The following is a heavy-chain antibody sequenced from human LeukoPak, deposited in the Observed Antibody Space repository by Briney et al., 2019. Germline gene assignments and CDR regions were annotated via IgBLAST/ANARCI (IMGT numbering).Heavy chain of an antibody. J-gene: IGHJ6*03. CDR1: GITVSTNY. CDR2: IYSGGAT. V-gene: IGHV3-66*02. Sequence: PGGSLRLSCAASGITVSTNYMSWVRQAPGKGLEWVSIIYSGGATYYADSVKGRFTISRDNSKNTLYLQMNSLRAEDTAVYYCAKDHGNHLYYTDVWGKGTTVTVSS. D-gene: IGHD1-14*01. CDR3: AKDHGNHLYYTDV.